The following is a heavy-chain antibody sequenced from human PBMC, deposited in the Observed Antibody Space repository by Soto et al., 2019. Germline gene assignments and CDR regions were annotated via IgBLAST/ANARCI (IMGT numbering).Heavy chain of an antibody. J-gene: IGHJ6*02. CDR2: INHSGST. CDR1: GGSFSGYY. Sequence: QVQLQQWGAGLLKPSETLSLTCAVYGGSFSGYYWSWIRHPPGKGLEWIGEINHSGSTNYNPSLKSRVTISVDTSKNQFSLKLSSVTAADTAVYYCASYIHRIAARSDYYYGMDVWGQGTTVTVSS. V-gene: IGHV4-34*01. CDR3: ASYIHRIAARSDYYYGMDV. D-gene: IGHD6-6*01.